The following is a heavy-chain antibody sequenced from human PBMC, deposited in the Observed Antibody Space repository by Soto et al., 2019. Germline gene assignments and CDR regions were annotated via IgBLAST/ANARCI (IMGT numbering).Heavy chain of an antibody. D-gene: IGHD3-10*01. J-gene: IGHJ4*02. V-gene: IGHV3-23*01. CDR2: ISDSAGST. CDR3: AKNNRAGGLGTYDY. CDR1: GFTFSNYA. Sequence: EVQLLDSGGGLVQPGGSLRLSCAASGFTFSNYAMTWVRQAPGKGLEWVSHISDSAGSTYYSDSAKGRFTISRDNSQNTVYLQMNSLRAEDTAVYHCAKNNRAGGLGTYDYWGQGTLVTVSS.